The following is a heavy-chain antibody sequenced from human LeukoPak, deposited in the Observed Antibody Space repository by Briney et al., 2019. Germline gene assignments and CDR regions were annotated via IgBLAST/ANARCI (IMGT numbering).Heavy chain of an antibody. CDR2: MSYDGRNR. J-gene: IGHJ4*02. CDR3: TRDHDYGGNDY. Sequence: PGGSLRLSCAASGFTFSGYAMHWVRQAPGKGLEWVAGMSYDGRNRYYADSVKDRFTISRDNSKNTLYLQMNSPRADDTAVYYCTRDHDYGGNDYWGQGTLVTVSS. D-gene: IGHD4-23*01. V-gene: IGHV3-30*01. CDR1: GFTFSGYA.